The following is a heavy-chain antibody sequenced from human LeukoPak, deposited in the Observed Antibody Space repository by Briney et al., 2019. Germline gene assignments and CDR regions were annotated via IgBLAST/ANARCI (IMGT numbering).Heavy chain of an antibody. CDR2: VSPSGDST. Sequence: GGSLRLSCAASGFTFSIHAMSWVRQAPGKGLEWVSTVSPSGDSTYYADSVKGRFTISRDNSKNTLYLEMNGLRAEDAAVYYCAKDPLGYCSASSCFHYFDYWVQGTLVTVSS. D-gene: IGHD2-15*01. V-gene: IGHV3-23*01. CDR3: AKDPLGYCSASSCFHYFDY. CDR1: GFTFSIHA. J-gene: IGHJ4*02.